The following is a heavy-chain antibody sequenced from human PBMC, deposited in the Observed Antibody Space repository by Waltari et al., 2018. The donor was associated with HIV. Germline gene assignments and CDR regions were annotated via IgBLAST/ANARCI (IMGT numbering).Heavy chain of an antibody. Sequence: EVQWMESGGGLVQSGGSLRPSCAASGLTFPNYGMSWVRQTPGKGLEWVAYIKDDGSEKYYMGSVKGRFTISRDNAKNSMFLQMNSLRAEDTAVYYCARIGTFPHNYAIDFWGQGTTVTVSS. CDR2: IKDDGSEK. D-gene: IGHD1-26*01. J-gene: IGHJ6*02. CDR3: ARIGTFPHNYAIDF. CDR1: GLTFPNYG. V-gene: IGHV3-7*01.